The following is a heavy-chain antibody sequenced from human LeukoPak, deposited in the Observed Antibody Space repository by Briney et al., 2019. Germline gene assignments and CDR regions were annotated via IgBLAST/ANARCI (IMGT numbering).Heavy chain of an antibody. J-gene: IGHJ6*03. Sequence: PSETLSLTCTVSGGSISSSSYYWGWIRQPPGKGLEWIGSIYYSGSTYYNPSLKSRVTISVDTSKNQFSLKLSSVTAADTAVYYCARAVGGFGVHYYYYYYMDVWGKGTTVTVSS. D-gene: IGHD3-16*01. V-gene: IGHV4-39*07. CDR1: GGSISSSSYY. CDR3: ARAVGGFGVHYYYYYYMDV. CDR2: IYYSGST.